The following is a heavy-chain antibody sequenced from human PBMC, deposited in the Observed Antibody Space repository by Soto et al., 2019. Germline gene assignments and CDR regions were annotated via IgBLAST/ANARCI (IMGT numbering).Heavy chain of an antibody. CDR3: ASSPDENLKYSYGLPYYYYGMDV. V-gene: IGHV4-30-2*02. CDR2: MYHSGST. D-gene: IGHD5-18*01. J-gene: IGHJ6*02. CDR1: GGSISSGGYS. Sequence: SETLSLTCAVSGGSISSGGYSWSWIRQPPGKGLEWIGYMYHSGSTNYNPSLKSRVTISIDTSKNQFSLKLSSVTAADTAVYYCASSPDENLKYSYGLPYYYYGMDVWGQGTTVTVSS.